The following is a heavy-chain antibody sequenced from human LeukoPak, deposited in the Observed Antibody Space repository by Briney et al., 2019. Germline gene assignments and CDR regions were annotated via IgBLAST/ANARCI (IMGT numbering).Heavy chain of an antibody. Sequence: GKSLRLSCAASGFTFSSYGMHWVRQAPGKGLEWVAVTWYDGRNNYYAASVKGRFTISRDYSKTTVYLLMNSLRAEDTAVYYCAREVAPLYFHYGMDVWGEGTTVTVSS. CDR3: AREVAPLYFHYGMDV. CDR1: GFTFSSYG. CDR2: TWYDGRNN. D-gene: IGHD2-21*01. V-gene: IGHV3-33*01. J-gene: IGHJ6*01.